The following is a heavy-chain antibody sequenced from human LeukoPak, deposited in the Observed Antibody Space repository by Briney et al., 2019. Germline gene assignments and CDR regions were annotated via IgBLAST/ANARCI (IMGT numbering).Heavy chain of an antibody. CDR3: ARGPYSYDSSGAFDI. J-gene: IGHJ3*02. D-gene: IGHD3-22*01. Sequence: PSETLSLTCAVSGVSISSYYWSWIRQHPGKGLEWIGRISSSGSTNYNPSLKSRVTISVDTSKNQFSLKLSSVTAADTAVYFCARGPYSYDSSGAFDIWGQGTMVTVSS. V-gene: IGHV4-4*08. CDR1: GVSISSYY. CDR2: ISSSGST.